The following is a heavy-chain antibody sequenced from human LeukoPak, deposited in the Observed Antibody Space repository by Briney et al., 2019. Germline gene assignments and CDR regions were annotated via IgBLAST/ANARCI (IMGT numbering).Heavy chain of an antibody. D-gene: IGHD1-7*01. CDR1: GGSISSGSYY. CDR2: IYTSGST. J-gene: IGHJ3*02. CDR3: ARDELLRDAFDI. V-gene: IGHV4-61*02. Sequence: SETLSLTCTVSGGSISSGSYYWSWIRQPAGTGLEWIGRIYTSGSTNYNPSLKSRVTISVDTSNNQFSLKLSSVTAADTAVYYCARDELLRDAFDIWGQGTMVTVSS.